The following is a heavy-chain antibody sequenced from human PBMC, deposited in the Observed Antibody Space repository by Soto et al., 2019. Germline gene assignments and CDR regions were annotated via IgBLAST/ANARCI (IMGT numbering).Heavy chain of an antibody. D-gene: IGHD3-3*01. CDR2: INPNSGGT. J-gene: IGHJ6*02. V-gene: IGHV1-2*02. Sequence: ASVKVSCKASGYTFTGYYMHWVRQAPGQGLEWMGWINPNSGGTNYAQKFQGGVTMTRDTSISTAYMELSRLRSDDTAVYYCARDKEMTYDFWSGYYTGLRSYYYYGMDVWGQGTTVTVSS. CDR3: ARDKEMTYDFWSGYYTGLRSYYYYGMDV. CDR1: GYTFTGYY.